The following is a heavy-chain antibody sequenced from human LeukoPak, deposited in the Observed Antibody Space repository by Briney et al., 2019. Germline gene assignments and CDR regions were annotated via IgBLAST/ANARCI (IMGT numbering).Heavy chain of an antibody. CDR3: AKRDYSDSNSYSPLFAN. CDR2: ISGNGGRI. J-gene: IGHJ4*02. Sequence: PGGSLRLSCAASGFTFSNFAMSWVRQAPEKGLGCVSGISGNGGRIYYADSVKGRFTISRDNSKNTLYLQMTSLSADDTAVYYCAKRDYSDSNSYSPLFANWGLGTLVTVSS. CDR1: GFTFSNFA. V-gene: IGHV3-23*01. D-gene: IGHD3-22*01.